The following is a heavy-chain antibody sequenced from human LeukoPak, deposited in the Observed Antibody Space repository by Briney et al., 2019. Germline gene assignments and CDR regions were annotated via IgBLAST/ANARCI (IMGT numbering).Heavy chain of an antibody. CDR3: ARDGRGYSGWGSGGDPSDY. D-gene: IGHD5-12*01. CDR1: GGTFSSYA. V-gene: IGHV1-69*06. J-gene: IGHJ4*02. Sequence: GASVKVSCKASGGTFSSYAISWVRQAPGQGLEWMGGIIPIFGTANYAQKFQGGVTITADKSTSTAYMELSSLRSEDTAVYYCARDGRGYSGWGSGGDPSDYWGQGTLVTVSS. CDR2: IIPIFGTA.